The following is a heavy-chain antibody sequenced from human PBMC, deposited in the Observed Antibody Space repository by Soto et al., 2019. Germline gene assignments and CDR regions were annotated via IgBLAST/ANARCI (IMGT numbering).Heavy chain of an antibody. V-gene: IGHV4-59*01. CDR1: GTSISSYY. J-gene: IGHJ4*02. CDR3: ARVYCSGGSCYSHFDY. Sequence: SETLSLTCTVSGTSISSYYLSWVRQPPGKGLEWIGYIYYSGSTNYNPSLKSRVTISVDTSKNQFSLKLSSVTAADTAVYYCARVYCSGGSCYSHFDYWGQGTLVTVSS. CDR2: IYYSGST. D-gene: IGHD2-15*01.